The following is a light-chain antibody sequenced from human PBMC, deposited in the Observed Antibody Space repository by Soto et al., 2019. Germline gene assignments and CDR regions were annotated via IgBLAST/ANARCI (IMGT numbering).Light chain of an antibody. CDR2: DAS. Sequence: DIQMTQSPSTLSAYVGDRVTITCRASQSISSWLAWYQQKPGKAPKLLIYDASSLESGVPSRFSGSGSGTEFTFTISSLQPDDFATYYCQQYNSYSTFGQGTKV. V-gene: IGKV1-5*01. J-gene: IGKJ1*01. CDR1: QSISSW. CDR3: QQYNSYST.